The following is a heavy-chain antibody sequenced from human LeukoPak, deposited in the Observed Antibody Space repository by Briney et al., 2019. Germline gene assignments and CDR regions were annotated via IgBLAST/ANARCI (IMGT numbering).Heavy chain of an antibody. V-gene: IGHV3-9*01. Sequence: GRSLRLSCAVSGFNFDDYAMHGVRQAPGRGLEWVSGINWKTGNVNYADSVKGRFTISRDNAKNSLYLQMNSLRAEDTAVYYCARGITMIVVENDYWGQGTLVTVSS. CDR1: GFNFDDYA. CDR2: INWKTGNV. CDR3: ARGITMIVVENDY. D-gene: IGHD3-22*01. J-gene: IGHJ4*02.